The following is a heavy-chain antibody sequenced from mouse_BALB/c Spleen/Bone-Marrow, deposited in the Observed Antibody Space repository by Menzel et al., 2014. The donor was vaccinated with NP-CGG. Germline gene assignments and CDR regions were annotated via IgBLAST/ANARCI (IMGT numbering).Heavy chain of an antibody. Sequence: DVKLQESGPGLVKPSQSLSLTCSVTGYSITSGYYWNWIRQFPGNKLEWMGYISYDGSNNYNPSLKNRISITRDTSKNQFFLKLNSVTTEDTATYYCARGGNIDYWGQDTTLTVSS. V-gene: IGHV3-6*02. CDR1: GYSITSGYY. CDR3: ARGGNIDY. CDR2: ISYDGSN. J-gene: IGHJ2*01. D-gene: IGHD2-1*01.